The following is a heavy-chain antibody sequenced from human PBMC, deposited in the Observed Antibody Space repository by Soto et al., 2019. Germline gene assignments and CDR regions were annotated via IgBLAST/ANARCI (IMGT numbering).Heavy chain of an antibody. V-gene: IGHV3-74*01. CDR2: INSDESST. Sequence: GGSLRLSCAASGFTFSSYWMHWVRQAPGKGLVWVSRINSDESSTSYADSVKGRFTISRDNAKNTLYLQMNSLRAEDTAVYYCARAAQLRYFDWLWVFDIWGQGTMVTVSS. D-gene: IGHD3-9*01. J-gene: IGHJ3*02. CDR1: GFTFSSYW. CDR3: ARAAQLRYFDWLWVFDI.